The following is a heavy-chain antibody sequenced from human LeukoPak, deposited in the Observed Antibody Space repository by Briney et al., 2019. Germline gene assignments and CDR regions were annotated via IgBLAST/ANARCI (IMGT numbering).Heavy chain of an antibody. CDR1: GFTFSSYV. Sequence: GGSLRLSCAASGFTFSSYVMHWVRQAPGKGLEWVAVISYDGSNKYYADSVKGRFTISRDNSKKTPNLQINSLRAEDTAVYYCAKDPNYYDSSGYFQHWGQGTLVAVSS. CDR2: ISYDGSNK. D-gene: IGHD3-22*01. CDR3: AKDPNYYDSSGYFQH. J-gene: IGHJ1*01. V-gene: IGHV3-30*18.